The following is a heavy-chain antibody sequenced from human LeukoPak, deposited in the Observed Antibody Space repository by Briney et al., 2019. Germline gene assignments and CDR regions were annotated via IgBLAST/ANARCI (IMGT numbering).Heavy chain of an antibody. CDR2: IKLDGSEK. CDR3: ANLGSGSQSSFDY. D-gene: IGHD3-10*01. V-gene: IGHV3-7*03. Sequence: GGSLRLSCVASGFTFGKYWMSWVRQAPGKGLEWVANIKLDGSEKNYVDSVKGRFTISRDNTKNSLYLQMNSLRVEDTAVYYCANLGSGSQSSFDYWGQGTLVTVSS. CDR1: GFTFGKYW. J-gene: IGHJ4*02.